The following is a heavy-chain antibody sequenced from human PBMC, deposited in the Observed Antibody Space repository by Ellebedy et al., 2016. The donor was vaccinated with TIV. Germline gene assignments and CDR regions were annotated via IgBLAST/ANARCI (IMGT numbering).Heavy chain of an antibody. J-gene: IGHJ5*02. CDR3: ARERRGGSGSYHNWFDL. Sequence: MPSETLSLTCTVSGGSISSSAYYWSWIRQHTGKGLEWIGYIYYSGNTYYNPSLKSLVTISVDTSKNQFSLKLSSVTAAEKAVYYCARERRGGSGSYHNWFDLWGQGTLVTVSS. D-gene: IGHD3-10*01. CDR2: IYYSGNT. CDR1: GGSISSSAYY. V-gene: IGHV4-31*01.